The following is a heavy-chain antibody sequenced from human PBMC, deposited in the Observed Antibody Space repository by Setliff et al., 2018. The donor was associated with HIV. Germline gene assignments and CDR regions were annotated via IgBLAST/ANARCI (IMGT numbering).Heavy chain of an antibody. D-gene: IGHD6-19*01. J-gene: IGHJ4*02. CDR1: GLTFNNAW. CDR3: ARDLRNPRIAVAGFFDY. CDR2: VRFDGNDK. V-gene: IGHV3-7*01. Sequence: PGGSLRLSCTASGLTFNNAWMSWVRQAPGKGLEWVAYVRFDGNDKNYVDSVKGRFTISRDNAKNSLFLQVNSLRAEDTAVYYCARDLRNPRIAVAGFFDYWGQGTLVTVSS.